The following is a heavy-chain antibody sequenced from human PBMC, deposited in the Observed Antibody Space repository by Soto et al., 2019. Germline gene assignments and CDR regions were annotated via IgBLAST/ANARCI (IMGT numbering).Heavy chain of an antibody. D-gene: IGHD2-2*01. CDR2: IYPFDSDT. J-gene: IGHJ6*02. Sequence: GESLKISCXGPEYTFANYWIAWVRQMPGKGLEWMGIIYPFDSDTRYNPSFQGQVTISADKSINTAYLQWSSLKAADTAMYYCVRVSTSLSRDLSYHYFSLDVWGLGTTGTVSS. V-gene: IGHV5-51*01. CDR1: EYTFANYW. CDR3: VRVSTSLSRDLSYHYFSLDV.